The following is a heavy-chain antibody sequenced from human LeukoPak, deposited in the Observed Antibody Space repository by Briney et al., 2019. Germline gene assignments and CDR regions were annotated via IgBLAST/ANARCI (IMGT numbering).Heavy chain of an antibody. J-gene: IGHJ4*02. V-gene: IGHV4-4*07. CDR1: GGSISSYY. CDR3: ARGRAKYYYDSSGYSYFDY. CDR2: IYTSGST. D-gene: IGHD3-22*01. Sequence: PSETLSLTCTVSGGSISSYYWSWIRQPAGKGLEWIGRIYTSGSTNYNPSLKSRVTMSVDTSKNQFSLKLSSVTAADTAVYYCARGRAKYYYDSSGYSYFDYWGQGTLVTVSS.